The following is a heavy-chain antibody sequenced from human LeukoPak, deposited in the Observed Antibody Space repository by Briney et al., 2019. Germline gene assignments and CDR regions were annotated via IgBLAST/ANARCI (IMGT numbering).Heavy chain of an antibody. V-gene: IGHV4-34*01. CDR1: GXSFSGYY. CDR2: FKHRGST. CDR3: ARVLTTVTTTLNYFDY. J-gene: IGHJ4*02. Sequence: PSETLSLTWAVYGXSFSGYYGSWIRQPPGKGLEWIVEFKHRGSTNYNPSLKSRVTMSLDTSKKQFSLKLSSVTAADTAVYYCARVLTTVTTTLNYFDYWGQGTLVTVSS. D-gene: IGHD4-17*01.